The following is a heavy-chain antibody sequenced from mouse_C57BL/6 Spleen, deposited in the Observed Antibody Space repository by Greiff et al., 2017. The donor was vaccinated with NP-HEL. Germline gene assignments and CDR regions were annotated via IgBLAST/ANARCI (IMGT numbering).Heavy chain of an antibody. J-gene: IGHJ1*03. V-gene: IGHV5-9*01. CDR1: GFTFSSYT. CDR3: ARQYSNYWYFDV. CDR2: ISGGGGNT. Sequence: EVQVVESGGGLVKPGGSLKLSCAASGFTFSSYTMSWVRQTPEKRLEWVATISGGGGNTYYPDSVKGRFTISRDNAKNTLYLQMSSLRSEDTALYYCARQYSNYWYFDVWGTGTTVTVSS. D-gene: IGHD2-5*01.